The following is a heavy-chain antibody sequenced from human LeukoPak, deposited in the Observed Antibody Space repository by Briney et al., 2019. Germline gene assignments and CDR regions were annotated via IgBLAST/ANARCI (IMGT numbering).Heavy chain of an antibody. V-gene: IGHV4-38-2*02. CDR2: IYHSGSS. CDR3: ARSRVWSGYFPYYYMDV. Sequence: PSETLSLTCTVSGYSVSTGYYWRWIRQPPGKGLEWIGSIYHSGSSYYSPSLKSRVTMSVDIPKNQFSLKLTSVTAADTAVYYCARSRVWSGYFPYYYMDVWGKGTTVTVSS. D-gene: IGHD3-3*01. J-gene: IGHJ6*03. CDR1: GYSVSTGYY.